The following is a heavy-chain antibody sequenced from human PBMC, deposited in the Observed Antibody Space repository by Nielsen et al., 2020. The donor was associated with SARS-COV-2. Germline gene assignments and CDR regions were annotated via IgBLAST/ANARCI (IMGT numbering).Heavy chain of an antibody. V-gene: IGHV3-49*03. Sequence: GGSLRLSCTASGFTFGDFAMSWFRQAPGKGLECLGFIGSMAYGGTTEYAASVEGRFTISRDDSKSIADLQMNSLKTEDTAVYYCTRSYYDFWSGPPYGLDVWGQGTSVTVSS. CDR1: GFTFGDFA. D-gene: IGHD3-3*01. J-gene: IGHJ6*02. CDR2: IGSMAYGGTT. CDR3: TRSYYDFWSGPPYGLDV.